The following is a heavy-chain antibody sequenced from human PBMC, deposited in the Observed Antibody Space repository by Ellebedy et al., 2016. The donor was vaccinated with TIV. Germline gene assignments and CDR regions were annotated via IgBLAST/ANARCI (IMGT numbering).Heavy chain of an antibody. CDR1: GDSVSSNSAA. Sequence: SQTLSLTCAISGDSVSSNSAAWNWIRQSPSRGLKWLGRTYYRSKWYNDYEVSVKSRITINPDTSKNQVSLQLNSVTPEDTAVYYCTREEAYTYYFDPWGQGTLVTVSS. CDR2: TYYRSKWYN. D-gene: IGHD3-16*01. J-gene: IGHJ5*02. CDR3: TREEAYTYYFDP. V-gene: IGHV6-1*01.